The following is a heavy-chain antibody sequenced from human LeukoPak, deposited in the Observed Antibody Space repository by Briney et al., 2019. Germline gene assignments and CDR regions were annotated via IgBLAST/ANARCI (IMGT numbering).Heavy chain of an antibody. J-gene: IGHJ6*03. CDR3: ARGSYYDFWSGYYKRLGYYYYMDV. Sequence: ASVKVSCKASGYTFTSYGISWVRQAPGQGLEWMGWISAYNGNTNYAQKLQGRVTMTTATSTSTAYMELRSLRSDDTAVYYCARGSYYDFWSGYYKRLGYYYYMDVWGKGTTVTVSS. CDR2: ISAYNGNT. CDR1: GYTFTSYG. D-gene: IGHD3-3*01. V-gene: IGHV1-18*01.